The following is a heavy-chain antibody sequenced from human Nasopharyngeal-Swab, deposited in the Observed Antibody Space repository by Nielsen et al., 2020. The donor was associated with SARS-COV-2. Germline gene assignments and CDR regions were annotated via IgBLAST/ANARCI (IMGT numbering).Heavy chain of an antibody. D-gene: IGHD5-12*01. Sequence: ASVKVSCKASGGTFSSYAISWVRQAPGQGLDWMGGISPSFGNTTYAWKFQGRLTMTTDTSTSTAYMELRSLTSDDTAVYYCARPIGFIGYDHLAPLSWGQGTLVTVSS. CDR2: ISPSFGNT. CDR3: ARPIGFIGYDHLAPLS. V-gene: IGHV1-18*01. CDR1: GGTFSSYA. J-gene: IGHJ4*02.